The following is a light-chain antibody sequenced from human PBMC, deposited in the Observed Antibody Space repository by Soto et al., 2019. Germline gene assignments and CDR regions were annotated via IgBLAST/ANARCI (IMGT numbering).Light chain of an antibody. CDR3: QQRSNWPPIT. CDR1: QSVSSN. J-gene: IGKJ5*01. Sequence: IVRTYNRATLSVCQEDRAPLSCRTSQSVSSNLAWYQQKPGQAPRLLIYGASTRATGIPDRFSGSGSGTDFTLTISSLEPEDFAVYYCQQRSNWPPITVGQGTRLEI. V-gene: IGKV3-15*01. CDR2: GAS.